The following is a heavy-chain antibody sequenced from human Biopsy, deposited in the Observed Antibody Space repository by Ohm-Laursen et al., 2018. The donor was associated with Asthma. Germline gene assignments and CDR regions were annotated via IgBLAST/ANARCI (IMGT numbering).Heavy chain of an antibody. D-gene: IGHD2-2*01. CDR3: ARKAGSCISRTCYSLDF. CDR1: GGTFNTYV. CDR2: INSVFGTT. J-gene: IGHJ4*02. Sequence: ASVKVSCKSLGGTFNTYVTGWVRQAPGQGLEWMGGINSVFGTTTYPQKFQDRVTITADDTTSTVYMELSSLRSEDTAVYYCARKAGSCISRTCYSLDFWGQGTLVTVSS. V-gene: IGHV1-69*13.